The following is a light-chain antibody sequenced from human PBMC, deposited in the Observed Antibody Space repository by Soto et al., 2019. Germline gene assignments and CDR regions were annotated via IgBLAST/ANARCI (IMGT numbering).Light chain of an antibody. CDR2: GAS. Sequence: EIVLTQSPGTLSLSPGERATLSCRASQSVSSSYLAWYQQKPGQAPRLLIYGASSRATSIPDRFSGSGSGTDFTLTISRLEPEDFAVYYCQQYGSSPPMTFGQGTKVEIK. CDR3: QQYGSSPPMT. J-gene: IGKJ1*01. V-gene: IGKV3-20*01. CDR1: QSVSSSY.